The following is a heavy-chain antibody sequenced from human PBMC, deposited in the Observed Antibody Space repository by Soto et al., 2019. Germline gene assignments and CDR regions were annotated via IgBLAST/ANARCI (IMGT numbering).Heavy chain of an antibody. D-gene: IGHD5-12*01. CDR3: TTDGWEMATITFDY. J-gene: IGHJ4*02. CDR1: GFTFSNAW. V-gene: IGHV3-15*07. CDR2: IKSKTDGGTT. Sequence: GGSLRLSCAASGFTFSNAWMNWVRQAPGKGLEWVGRIKSKTDGGTTDYAAPVKGRFTISRDDSKNTLYLQMNSLKTEDTAVYYCTTDGWEMATITFDYWGQGTLVTVSS.